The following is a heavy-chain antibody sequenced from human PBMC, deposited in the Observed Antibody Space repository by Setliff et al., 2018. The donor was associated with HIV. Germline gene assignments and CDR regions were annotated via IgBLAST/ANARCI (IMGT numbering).Heavy chain of an antibody. CDR2: IIPIFGTA. CDR1: GGTFSSYA. CDR3: ARGGYHDSNGYPYYLDH. D-gene: IGHD3-22*01. J-gene: IGHJ4*02. V-gene: IGHV1-69*13. Sequence: ASVKVSCKASGGTFSSYAISWVRQAPGQGLEWMGGIIPIFGTANYAQKFQGRVTITADESTSTAYMELSSLRSEDTAVYYCARGGYHDSNGYPYYLDHWGQGTLVTVSS.